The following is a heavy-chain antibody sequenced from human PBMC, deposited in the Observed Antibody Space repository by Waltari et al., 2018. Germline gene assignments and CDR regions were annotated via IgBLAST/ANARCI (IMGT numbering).Heavy chain of an antibody. J-gene: IGHJ6*03. Sequence: QVQLQESGPGLVKPSETLSLTCTVSSGSIRSYYWSWIRQPPGKGLEWIGYIYYSGSTNYNPSLKSRVTISVDTSKNQFSLKLSSVTAADTAVYYCASGSSGSPYYYMDVWGKGTTVTVSS. CDR3: ASGSSGSPYYYMDV. D-gene: IGHD6-6*01. CDR1: SGSIRSYY. CDR2: IYYSGST. V-gene: IGHV4-59*01.